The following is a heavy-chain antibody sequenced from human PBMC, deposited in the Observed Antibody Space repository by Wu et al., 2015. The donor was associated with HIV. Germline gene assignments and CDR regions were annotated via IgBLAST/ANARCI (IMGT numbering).Heavy chain of an antibody. CDR3: ARSLVVAGTTYDIFDT. V-gene: IGHV1-2*02. Sequence: QVQLVQSGAEVKKPGAAVRVSCKTSGYTFSDYYIHWVRQVPGQGLQWMGWINPGSGSTHYAQKFQGRVTMTRGTSINTAYMDLSGLKSDDTAVYFCARSLVVAGTTYDIFDTWGQGTMLTV. CDR2: INPGSGST. J-gene: IGHJ3*02. CDR1: GYTFSDYY. D-gene: IGHD6-19*01.